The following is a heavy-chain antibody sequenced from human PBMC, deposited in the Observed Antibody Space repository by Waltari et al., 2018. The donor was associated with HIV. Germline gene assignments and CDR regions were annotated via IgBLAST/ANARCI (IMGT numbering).Heavy chain of an antibody. D-gene: IGHD3-3*01. J-gene: IGHJ1*01. V-gene: IGHV3-20*04. CDR3: VRDSDGSGYDI. CDR2: IDWNGGSA. Sequence: EVRLGESGGEVVRPGASLRSPCVPPGLTMDDYGLAWVRQRPGQGLEWVSNIDWNGGSANYGDSVKGRFTVFRDNPKASLYLQMNNLRDEDTGLYYCVRDSDGSGYDIWGRGTLVTVFS. CDR1: GLTMDDYG.